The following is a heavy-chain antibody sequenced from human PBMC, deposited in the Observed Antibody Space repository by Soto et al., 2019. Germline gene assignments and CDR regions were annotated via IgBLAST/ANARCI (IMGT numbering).Heavy chain of an antibody. CDR2: IIPILGIA. CDR1: GGTFSSYT. V-gene: IGHV1-69*02. Sequence: ASVKVSCKASGGTFSSYTISWVRQAPGQGLEWMGRIIPILGIANYAQKFQGRVTITADKSTSTAYMELSSLRSEDTAVYYCARGGAPGIAAAGTRGYYYYYMDVWGKGTTVTVSS. CDR3: ARGGAPGIAAAGTRGYYYYYMDV. D-gene: IGHD6-13*01. J-gene: IGHJ6*03.